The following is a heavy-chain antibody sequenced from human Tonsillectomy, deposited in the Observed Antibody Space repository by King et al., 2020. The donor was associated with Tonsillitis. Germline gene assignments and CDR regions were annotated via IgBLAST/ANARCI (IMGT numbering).Heavy chain of an antibody. CDR1: GFTFSSYA. CDR3: AKVIGPGRSLPDAFDV. J-gene: IGHJ3*01. CDR2: ISGGGAGT. D-gene: IGHD3-10*01. V-gene: IGHV3-23*04. Sequence: VQLVESGGGLVQPGGSLRLSCAASGFTFSSYAMTWVRQAPGTGLEWVSGISGGGAGTYYGDSVKGRFTISRDNSKNTVYLQVNSLRAGDTAVYYCAKVIGPGRSLPDAFDVWGQGTMVTVSS.